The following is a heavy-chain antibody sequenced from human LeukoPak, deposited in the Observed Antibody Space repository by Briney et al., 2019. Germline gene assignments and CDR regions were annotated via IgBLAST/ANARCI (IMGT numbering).Heavy chain of an antibody. CDR3: AKGVRSMVRGGSYNWFDP. CDR1: GFTFSSYA. J-gene: IGHJ5*02. CDR2: ISGSGGST. D-gene: IGHD3-10*01. Sequence: GGSLRLSCAASGFTFSSYAMSWVRQAPGKGLEWVSAISGSGGSTYYADSVKGRFTISRDNSKNTLYLQMNSLRAEDTAVYYCAKGVRSMVRGGSYNWFDPWGQGTLVTVSS. V-gene: IGHV3-23*01.